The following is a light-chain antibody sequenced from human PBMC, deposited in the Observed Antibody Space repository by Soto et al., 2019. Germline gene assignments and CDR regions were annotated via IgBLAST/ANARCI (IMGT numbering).Light chain of an antibody. CDR1: QSVDSN. J-gene: IGKJ1*01. Sequence: IVMTQSPATLSVSPGERATLSCRASQSVDSNLAWYQQKPGQAPRLLISGASTRATDIPANFTGSGSGTEFTLSISSLQSEDFAVYYCQQYNNWPPTFGLGTKVEIK. CDR3: QQYNNWPPT. CDR2: GAS. V-gene: IGKV3-15*01.